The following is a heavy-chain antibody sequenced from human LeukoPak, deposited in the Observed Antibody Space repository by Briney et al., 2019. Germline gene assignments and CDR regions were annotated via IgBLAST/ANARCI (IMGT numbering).Heavy chain of an antibody. Sequence: GGSLRLSCAASGFTFSSYEMNWVRQAPGKGLEWVSYISSSGSAIYYADSVKGRFTISGDNAKNSLYLQMNSLRAEDTAVYYCARDGDYGLLDYWGQGTLVTVSS. CDR2: ISSSGSAI. CDR1: GFTFSSYE. V-gene: IGHV3-48*03. D-gene: IGHD4-17*01. CDR3: ARDGDYGLLDY. J-gene: IGHJ4*02.